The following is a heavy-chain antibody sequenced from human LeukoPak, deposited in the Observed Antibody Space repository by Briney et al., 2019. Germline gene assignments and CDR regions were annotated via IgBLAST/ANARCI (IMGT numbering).Heavy chain of an antibody. J-gene: IGHJ4*02. V-gene: IGHV1-18*01. CDR3: ARGVGRQLRPFDY. CDR1: GYTFATYG. D-gene: IGHD1-7*01. CDR2: ISAYNGNT. Sequence: ASVKVSCKASGYTFATYGISWVRQAPGQGLEWMGWISAYNGNTDYAQKLQGRVTTTTDTSTSTAYMELRSLRSDDTAIYYCARGVGRQLRPFDYWGQGTLVTVSS.